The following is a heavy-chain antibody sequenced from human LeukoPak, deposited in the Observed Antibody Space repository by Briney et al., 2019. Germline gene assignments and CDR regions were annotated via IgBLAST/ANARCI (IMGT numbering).Heavy chain of an antibody. V-gene: IGHV4-39*01. D-gene: IGHD1-7*01. Sequence: SETLSLTCTVSGGSISSSSYYWGWIRQPPGKGLEWIGSIYYSGSTYYNPSLKSRVTISVDTSKNQFSLKLSSVTAADTAVYYCARGTLELRDFDYWGQGTLVTVSS. J-gene: IGHJ4*02. CDR2: IYYSGST. CDR1: GGSISSSSYY. CDR3: ARGTLELRDFDY.